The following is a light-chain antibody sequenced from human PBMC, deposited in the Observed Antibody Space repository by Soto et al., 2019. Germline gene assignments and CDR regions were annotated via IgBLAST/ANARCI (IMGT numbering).Light chain of an antibody. CDR1: QSVSSN. J-gene: IGKJ2*01. V-gene: IGKV3-15*01. Sequence: EIVMTQSPATLSVSPGERATLSCRASQSVSSNLAWYQQKPGQAPRLLIYGASTRAPGIPARFSGSVSGTELTITMRSVQSEDFAVYYCQQYNTWPPITFGQGTKLQPK. CDR2: GAS. CDR3: QQYNTWPPIT.